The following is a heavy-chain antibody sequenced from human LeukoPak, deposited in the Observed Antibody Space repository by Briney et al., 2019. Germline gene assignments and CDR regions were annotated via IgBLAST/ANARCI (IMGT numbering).Heavy chain of an antibody. Sequence: SETLSLTCTVSGGSISSASYYWSWIRQPPGKGLEWIGYIYYSGSTNYNPSLKSRVTISLDTSKNQFSLKLSSVTAADTAVYYCARGTTVVTPDAFDIWGQGTMVTVPS. J-gene: IGHJ3*02. CDR3: ARGTTVVTPDAFDI. CDR2: IYYSGST. CDR1: GGSISSASYY. V-gene: IGHV4-61*01. D-gene: IGHD4-23*01.